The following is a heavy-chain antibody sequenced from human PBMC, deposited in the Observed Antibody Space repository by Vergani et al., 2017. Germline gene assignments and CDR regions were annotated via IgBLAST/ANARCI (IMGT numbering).Heavy chain of an antibody. Sequence: EVQLVQSGAEVKKPGESLKISCKGSGYSFTSYWIGWVRQMPGKGLEWMGIISPGDSDTSYTPSFQGQVTISADKSISTAYLQWSSLKASDTAMYYCARPQLYCSSTSCPAHYWGQGTLVTVSS. CDR3: ARPQLYCSSTSCPAHY. D-gene: IGHD2-2*01. CDR1: GYSFTSYW. J-gene: IGHJ4*02. V-gene: IGHV5-51*01. CDR2: ISPGDSDT.